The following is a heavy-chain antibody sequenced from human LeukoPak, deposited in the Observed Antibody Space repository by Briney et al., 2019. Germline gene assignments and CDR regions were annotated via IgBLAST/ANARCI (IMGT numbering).Heavy chain of an antibody. V-gene: IGHV4-30-4*01. J-gene: IGHJ4*02. CDR2: IYYSGST. CDR3: AKIRCSYGSQDY. CDR1: LCSLSREDYY. Sequence: PSETLSVTRIVSLCSLSREDYYSSWTRRPPGKGVECLGYIYYSGSTYYNPSLKSRVTISVDTSKNQFSLKLSSVTAADTAVYYCAKIRCSYGSQDYWGQGTLVTVSS. D-gene: IGHD5-18*01.